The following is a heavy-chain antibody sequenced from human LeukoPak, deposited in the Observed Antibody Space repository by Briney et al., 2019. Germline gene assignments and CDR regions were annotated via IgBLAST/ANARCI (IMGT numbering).Heavy chain of an antibody. J-gene: IGHJ4*02. CDR3: AKRQLRGDSSYHFDY. Sequence: GGSLRLSCAASGYTFSNSAMGWVRQAPGKGLEWVSSISDSGSGTFYPDSVKGRFTISRDNSKNMLYLQMNSLRIDDTAVYYCAKRQLRGDSSYHFDYWGPGTLVTVSS. V-gene: IGHV3-23*01. CDR1: GYTFSNSA. D-gene: IGHD3-16*01. CDR2: ISDSGSGT.